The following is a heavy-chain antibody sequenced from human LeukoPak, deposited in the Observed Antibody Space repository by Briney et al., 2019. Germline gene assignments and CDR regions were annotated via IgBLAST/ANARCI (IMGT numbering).Heavy chain of an antibody. Sequence: QTGGSLRLSCAASGFTFSSYAMSWVRQAPGKGLEWVSYISSSGSTIYYADSVKGRFTISRDNAKNSLYLQMNSLRAEDTAVYYCAREALRALPYWGQGTLVTVSS. V-gene: IGHV3-48*04. D-gene: IGHD4/OR15-4a*01. CDR3: AREALRALPY. CDR2: ISSSGSTI. J-gene: IGHJ4*02. CDR1: GFTFSSYA.